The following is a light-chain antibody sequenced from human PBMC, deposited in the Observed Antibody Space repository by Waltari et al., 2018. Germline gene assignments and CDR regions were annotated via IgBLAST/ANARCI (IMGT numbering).Light chain of an antibody. CDR1: GSDVAVYNY. CDR3: SSYAGRSTKI. V-gene: IGLV2-14*03. Sequence: QPALTQPASVSGSPGQSITISCTGIGSDVAVYNYVSWYQQHPGKAPKLMIYDVINRPSGVSDRFSGSKSGSTASLTISGLQAEDEADYYCSSYAGRSTKIFGGGTKLTVL. J-gene: IGLJ2*01. CDR2: DVI.